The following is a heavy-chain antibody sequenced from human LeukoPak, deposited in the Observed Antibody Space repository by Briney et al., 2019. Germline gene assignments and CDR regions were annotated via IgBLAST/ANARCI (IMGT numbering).Heavy chain of an antibody. J-gene: IGHJ4*02. V-gene: IGHV3-23*01. CDR1: RFTFSSSA. Sequence: GGSLRLSCAASRFTFSSSAMSWVRQAPGKGLEWVSAISNNGGYTYYADSVQGRFTISRDNSKSTLCLQMNSLRAEDTAVYYCAKQLGYCSDGSCYFPYWGQGTLVTVSS. D-gene: IGHD2-15*01. CDR3: AKQLGYCSDGSCYFPY. CDR2: ISNNGGYT.